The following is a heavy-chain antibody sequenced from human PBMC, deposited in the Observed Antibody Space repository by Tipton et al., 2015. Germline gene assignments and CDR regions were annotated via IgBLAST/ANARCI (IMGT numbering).Heavy chain of an antibody. CDR3: ARASGGYYYYDMHV. V-gene: IGHV4-31*02. CDR2: ISRSGST. D-gene: IGHD5-12*01. CDR1: DDSISGGGFY. J-gene: IGHJ6*02. Sequence: LRLSCTVSDDSISGGGFYWSWIRHLPGKGLEWIGDISRSGSTDYNPSLQSRLTISLDTPKSQFSLQLSSMTAADTAVYYCARASGGYYYYDMHVWGQGTTVTVSS.